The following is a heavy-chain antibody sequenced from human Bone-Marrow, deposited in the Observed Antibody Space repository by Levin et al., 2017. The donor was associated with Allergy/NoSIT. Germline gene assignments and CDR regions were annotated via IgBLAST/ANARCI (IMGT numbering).Heavy chain of an antibody. J-gene: IGHJ6*02. V-gene: IGHV4-61*01. CDR1: GGSVSSGTYY. CDR3: ARNRIIVSGGNDYYYGMDV. D-gene: IGHD5/OR15-5a*01. Sequence: SQTLSLTCSVSGGSVSSGTYYWSWIRRPPGKGLEWIGYINYRGATKYNPSLKSRVAISVDMSKNEFSLKMTSVTAADTAMYYCARNRIIVSGGNDYYYGMDVWGPGTTVTVSS. CDR2: INYRGAT.